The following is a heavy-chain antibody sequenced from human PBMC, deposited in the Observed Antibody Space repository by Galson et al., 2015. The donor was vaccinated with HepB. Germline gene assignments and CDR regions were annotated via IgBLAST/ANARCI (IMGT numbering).Heavy chain of an antibody. CDR2: INGGYGNT. CDR1: GYGFISYA. CDR3: ARAGDYYDSRGFISDAFEV. J-gene: IGHJ3*01. Sequence: SVKVSCKASGYGFISYAIHWVRQAPGQRLEWMGWINGGYGNTKFSQKFQGRVTFTRDTSASTAYMELSSLRSEDTAVYYCARAGDYYDSRGFISDAFEVWGQGTMVTVSP. V-gene: IGHV1-3*01. D-gene: IGHD3-22*01.